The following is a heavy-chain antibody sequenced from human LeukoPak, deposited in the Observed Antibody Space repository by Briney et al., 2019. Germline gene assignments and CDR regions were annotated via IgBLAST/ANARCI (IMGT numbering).Heavy chain of an antibody. CDR2: IDYGGNT. CDR1: GDSITNSSYY. Sequence: PSGTLSLTYTVSGDSITNSSYYWGWVRQPPGKGLEWIGIIDYGGNTYYNPSLKSRVTISVDTSKNHFFLKLSSVTAADTAAHYCARVASRHFDYWGQGTLVTVSS. V-gene: IGHV4-39*07. D-gene: IGHD5-12*01. CDR3: ARVASRHFDY. J-gene: IGHJ4*02.